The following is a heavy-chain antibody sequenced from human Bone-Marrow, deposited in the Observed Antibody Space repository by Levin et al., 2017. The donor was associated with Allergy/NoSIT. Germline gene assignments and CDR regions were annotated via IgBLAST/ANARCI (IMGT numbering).Heavy chain of an antibody. Sequence: ASVKVSCKASGYTFTSYYMHWVRQAPGQGLEWMGIINPSGGSTSYAQKFQGRVTMTRDTSTSTVYMELSSLRSEDTAVYYCARDSVEHCGGDCYSDYWGQGTLVTVSS. D-gene: IGHD2-21*02. V-gene: IGHV1-46*01. J-gene: IGHJ4*02. CDR3: ARDSVEHCGGDCYSDY. CDR2: INPSGGST. CDR1: GYTFTSYY.